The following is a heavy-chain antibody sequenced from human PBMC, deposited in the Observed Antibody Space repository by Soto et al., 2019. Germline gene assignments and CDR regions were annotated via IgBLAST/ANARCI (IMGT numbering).Heavy chain of an antibody. Sequence: QVQLVQSGAEVREPGASVKVSCKASGYSFTNNDVSWVRQATGQGLEWMGWMNPGSGDTGYAQKFQGRVTMTRDISTATAYMELSSLRSDDTAIYYCARMASFGSLNWFDPWGQGTLVTVSS. J-gene: IGHJ5*02. CDR3: ARMASFGSLNWFDP. CDR1: GYSFTNND. V-gene: IGHV1-8*01. CDR2: MNPGSGDT. D-gene: IGHD3-10*01.